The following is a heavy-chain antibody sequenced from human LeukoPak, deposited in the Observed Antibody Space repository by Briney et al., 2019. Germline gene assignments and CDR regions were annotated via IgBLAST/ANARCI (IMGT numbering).Heavy chain of an antibody. D-gene: IGHD6-6*01. V-gene: IGHV1-46*01. CDR3: AREIGAYSSSPLFDY. Sequence: ASVKVSCKASGYTFTSYYMHWVRQAPGQGLEWMGIINPSGGSTSYAQKFQGRVTMTRDMSTSTVYMELSSLRSEDTAVYYGAREIGAYSSSPLFDYWGQGTRVTVSS. CDR2: INPSGGST. J-gene: IGHJ4*02. CDR1: GYTFTSYY.